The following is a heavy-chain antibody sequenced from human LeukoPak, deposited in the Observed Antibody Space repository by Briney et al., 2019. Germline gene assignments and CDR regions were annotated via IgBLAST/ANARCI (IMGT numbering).Heavy chain of an antibody. CDR1: GYTFTGYY. J-gene: IGHJ4*02. CDR3: ARGEQWPSRPFDY. V-gene: IGHV1-2*02. Sequence: ASVKVPCKASGYTFTGYYMHWVRQAPGQGLEWMGWINPNSGGTNYAQKFQGRVTMTRDTSISTAYMELSRLRSDDTAVYYCARGEQWPSRPFDYWGQGTLVTVSS. CDR2: INPNSGGT. D-gene: IGHD6-19*01.